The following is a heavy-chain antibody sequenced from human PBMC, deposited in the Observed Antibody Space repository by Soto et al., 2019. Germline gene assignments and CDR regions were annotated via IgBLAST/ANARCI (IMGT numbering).Heavy chain of an antibody. V-gene: IGHV3-66*01. J-gene: IGHJ6*03. Sequence: GGSLRLSCAASGFTVSSNYMSWVRQAPGKGLEWVSVIYSGGSTYYEDSVKGRFTISRDNYKNTLYLQMNSLRAEDTAVYYCARDRFTGDYYYYMDVWGKGTTVTVSS. CDR3: ARDRFTGDYYYYMDV. CDR2: IYSGGST. D-gene: IGHD7-27*01. CDR1: GFTVSSNY.